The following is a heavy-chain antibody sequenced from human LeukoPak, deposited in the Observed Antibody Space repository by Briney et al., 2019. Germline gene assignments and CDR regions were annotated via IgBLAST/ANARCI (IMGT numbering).Heavy chain of an antibody. Sequence: GTSLRLSCAASGFAFSGHGMHWVRQAPGKGLEWVGRIKSKTDGGTTDYAAPVKGRFTISRDDSKNTLYLQMNSLETEDTAVYYCTTDLNYYYYYMDVWGKGTTVTVSS. CDR1: GFAFSGHG. V-gene: IGHV3-15*01. J-gene: IGHJ6*03. CDR3: TTDLNYYYYYMDV. CDR2: IKSKTDGGTT.